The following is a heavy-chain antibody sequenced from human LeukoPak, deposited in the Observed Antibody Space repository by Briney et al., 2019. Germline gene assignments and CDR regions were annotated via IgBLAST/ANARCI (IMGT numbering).Heavy chain of an antibody. CDR2: IYSGGGT. V-gene: IGHV3-53*04. D-gene: IGHD6-13*01. J-gene: IGHJ5*02. Sequence: PGGSLRLSCSASGFTVSNNYMSWVRQAPGKGLEWVSIIYSGGGTNYADSVKGRFTISRNKSKNTLYLQMSSLRPDDTAVYYCARGLQQQLGWFDPWGQGTLVTVSS. CDR3: ARGLQQQLGWFDP. CDR1: GFTVSNNY.